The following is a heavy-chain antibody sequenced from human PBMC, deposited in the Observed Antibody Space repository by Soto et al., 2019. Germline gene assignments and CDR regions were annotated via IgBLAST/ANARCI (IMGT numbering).Heavy chain of an antibody. CDR3: AKGREEAGTSYYYYRMDV. V-gene: IGHV3-23*01. CDR2: ISGSGGST. CDR1: GFTFSSYA. D-gene: IGHD3-10*01. J-gene: IGHJ6*02. Sequence: GGSLRLSCAASGFTFSSYAMSWVRQAPGKGLEWVSDISGSGGSTYYADSVTGRFTISRDNTKNTLYLQMNSLRAEDTAVNYCAKGREEAGTSYYYYRMDVWGQGTTVTVSS.